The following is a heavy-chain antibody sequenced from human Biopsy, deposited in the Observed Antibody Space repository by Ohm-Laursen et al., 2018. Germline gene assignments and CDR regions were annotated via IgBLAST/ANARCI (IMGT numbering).Heavy chain of an antibody. D-gene: IGHD3-10*01. CDR3: ATELLPPGVGGPWLDS. CDR2: ISASSSYI. CDR1: KFTVSSNY. V-gene: IGHV3-21*06. Sequence: SLRLSCTALKFTVSSNYMTWVRQAPGKGLEWVSSISASSSYIYYADSVKGRFTVSRDNTKNTLYLQMNSLRAADTAIYFCATELLPPGVGGPWLDSWGQGTPVTVSS. J-gene: IGHJ5*01.